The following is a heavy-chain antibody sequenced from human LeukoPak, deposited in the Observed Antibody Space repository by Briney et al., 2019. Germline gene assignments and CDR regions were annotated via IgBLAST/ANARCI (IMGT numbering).Heavy chain of an antibody. J-gene: IGHJ4*02. Sequence: ASVKVSCKASGYTFTSYGISWVRQAPGQGLEWMGWISDYNGNTNYAQKLQGRVTVTTDTSTSTAYMEVRSLRSDDTAVYYCARGRLGYCSGGSCSDFDYWGQGTLVTVSS. CDR1: GYTFTSYG. CDR2: ISDYNGNT. V-gene: IGHV1-18*01. CDR3: ARGRLGYCSGGSCSDFDY. D-gene: IGHD2-15*01.